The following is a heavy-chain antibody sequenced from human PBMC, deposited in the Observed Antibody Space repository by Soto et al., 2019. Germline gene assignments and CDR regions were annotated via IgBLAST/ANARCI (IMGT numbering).Heavy chain of an antibody. CDR3: ARDLGGSNGMDV. Sequence: KTSETLSLTCTVSGGSISSYYWSWIRQPPGKGLEWIGYIYYSGSTNYNPSLKSRVTISVDTSKNQFSLKLSSVTAADTAVYYCARDLGGSNGMDVWGQGXTVTVYS. CDR1: GGSISSYY. J-gene: IGHJ6*02. CDR2: IYYSGST. D-gene: IGHD3-10*01. V-gene: IGHV4-59*01.